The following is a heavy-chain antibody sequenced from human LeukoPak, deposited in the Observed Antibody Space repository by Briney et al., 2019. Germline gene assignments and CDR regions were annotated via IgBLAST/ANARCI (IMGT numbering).Heavy chain of an antibody. D-gene: IGHD2-15*01. V-gene: IGHV4-30-2*01. J-gene: IGHJ4*02. CDR3: ARGYCSGGSCYTAFDY. CDR2: IYNSGST. CDR1: GGSIGSGGYS. Sequence: PSETLSLTCAVSGGSIGSGGYSWSWIRQPPGKGLEWIGYIYNSGSTYYNPSLKSRVTISVDRSKNQFSLKLSSVTAADTAVYYCARGYCSGGSCYTAFDYWGQGTLVTVSS.